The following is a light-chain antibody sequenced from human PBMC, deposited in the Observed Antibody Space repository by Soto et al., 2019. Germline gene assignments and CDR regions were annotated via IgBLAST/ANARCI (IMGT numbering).Light chain of an antibody. CDR1: QGISNY. J-gene: IGKJ4*01. CDR2: AAS. Sequence: DIQMTQSPSSLSASVGDRVTITCRASQGISNYLAWYQQKPGKVPKLLIYAASTLQSGVPSRFSGSGSGTDFTLTISSLQPEDVATYYCQKYNSALGRTFGGGTKVEIK. CDR3: QKYNSALGRT. V-gene: IGKV1-27*01.